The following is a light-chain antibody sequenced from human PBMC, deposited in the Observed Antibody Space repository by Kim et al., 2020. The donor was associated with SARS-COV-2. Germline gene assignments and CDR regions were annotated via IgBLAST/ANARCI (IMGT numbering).Light chain of an antibody. CDR2: DAS. CDR3: QQYDSVPWT. CDR1: QVISNY. Sequence: ASVGDGVNIACRADQVISNYLAWYQRKPGRPPTLLIYDASGLQSGVPSRFSGSRSGTDFTLTISSLQPEDVGTYYCQQYDSVPWTFGQGTKVDIK. V-gene: IGKV1-27*01. J-gene: IGKJ1*01.